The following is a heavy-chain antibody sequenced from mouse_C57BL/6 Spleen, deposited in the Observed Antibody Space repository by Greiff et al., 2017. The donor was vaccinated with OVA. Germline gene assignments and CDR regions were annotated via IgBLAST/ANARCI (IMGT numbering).Heavy chain of an antibody. D-gene: IGHD1-1*01. V-gene: IGHV14-4*01. CDR2: IDPENGDT. J-gene: IGHJ2*01. CDR3: TTGEVVATDY. Sequence: EVQLQESGAELVRPGASVKLSCTASGFNIKDDYMHWVKQRPEQGLEWIGWIDPENGDTEYASKFQGKATITADTSSNTAYLQLSSLTSEDTAVYYCTTGEVVATDYWGHGTTLTVSS. CDR1: GFNIKDDY.